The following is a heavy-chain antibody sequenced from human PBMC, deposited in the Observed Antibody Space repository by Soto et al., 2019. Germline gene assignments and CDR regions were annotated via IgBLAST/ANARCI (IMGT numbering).Heavy chain of an antibody. D-gene: IGHD3-3*01. CDR2: IRENGKNT. CDR3: AKDRATIFGVVWKYGMDV. V-gene: IGHV3-23*01. Sequence: EVQLLESGGALVKPGGPRSPSFAPSGFKFEGYPMPWAAKVPGKGLEGVPGIRENGKNTNYADPVRGRSTISRNNSGNTLDLLMSSLRAEDTAIYYCAKDRATIFGVVWKYGMDVWGQGTTVSVSS. J-gene: IGHJ6*02. CDR1: GFKFEGYP.